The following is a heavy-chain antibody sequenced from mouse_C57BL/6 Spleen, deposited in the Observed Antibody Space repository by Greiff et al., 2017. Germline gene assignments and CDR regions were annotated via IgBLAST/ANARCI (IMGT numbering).Heavy chain of an antibody. CDR2: IDPNSGGT. V-gene: IGHV1-72*01. D-gene: IGHD2-5*01. Sequence: VQLQQSGAELVKPGASVKLSCKASGYTFTSYWMHWVKQRPGRGLEWIGRIDPNSGGTKYNEKFKSKATLTVDKPSSTAYMQLSSRTSKDAAVYYCARTYYSNYGYFDVWGTGTTVTVSS. CDR1: GYTFTSYW. J-gene: IGHJ1*03. CDR3: ARTYYSNYGYFDV.